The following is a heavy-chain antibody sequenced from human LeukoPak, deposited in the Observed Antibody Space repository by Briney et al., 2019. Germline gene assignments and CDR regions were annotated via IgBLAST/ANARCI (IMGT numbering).Heavy chain of an antibody. CDR1: GFTFSSYD. J-gene: IGHJ5*02. CDR3: AKQTGIVGATNWFDP. CDR2: ISGSGGST. V-gene: IGHV3-23*01. Sequence: GGSLRLSCAASGFTFSSYDMSWVRQAPGKGLEWVSAISGSGGSTYYADSVKGRFTISRDNSKNTLYLQMNSLRAEDTAVYYCAKQTGIVGATNWFDPWGQGTLVTVSS. D-gene: IGHD1-26*01.